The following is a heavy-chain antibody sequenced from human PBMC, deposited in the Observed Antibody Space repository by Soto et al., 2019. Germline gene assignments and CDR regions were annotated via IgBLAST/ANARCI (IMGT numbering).Heavy chain of an antibody. V-gene: IGHV1-3*01. CDR1: GYTFTSYA. D-gene: IGHD3-16*02. J-gene: IGHJ6*02. CDR2: INAGNGNT. CDR3: ARASRLRLGELSSYYYYGMDV. Sequence: ASVKVSCKASGYTFTSYAMHWVRQAPGQRLEWMGWINAGNGNTKYSQEFQGRVTITRDTSASTAYMELSSLRSEDTAVYYCARASRLRLGELSSYYYYGMDVWGQGTTVTVS.